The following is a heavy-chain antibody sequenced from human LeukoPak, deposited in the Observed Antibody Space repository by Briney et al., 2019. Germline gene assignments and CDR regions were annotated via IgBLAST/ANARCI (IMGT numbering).Heavy chain of an antibody. CDR3: TSYYYDDNYFYYMDV. Sequence: GGSLRLSCAASGFTFSSYSMNWVRQAPGKGLEWVSYISSRSSTIYYADSVKGRFTISRDNAKNSLYLQMNSLRAEDTAVYYCTSYYYDDNYFYYMDVWGTGTTVTVSS. CDR2: ISSRSSTI. D-gene: IGHD3-22*01. V-gene: IGHV3-48*01. CDR1: GFTFSSYS. J-gene: IGHJ6*03.